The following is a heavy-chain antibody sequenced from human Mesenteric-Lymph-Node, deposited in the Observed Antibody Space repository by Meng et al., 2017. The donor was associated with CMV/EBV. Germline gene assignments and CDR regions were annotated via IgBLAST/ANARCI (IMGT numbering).Heavy chain of an antibody. D-gene: IGHD5-12*01. Sequence: SEPLSLTCTVSGGSISGYYWSWVRQPPGMGLEWIGYIYYSGGTNYNPSLKSRVTISVDTSRNQFSLKLSSVSAADTAVYHCARGRATGAHWYFDLWGRGTLVTVSS. V-gene: IGHV4-59*01. J-gene: IGHJ2*01. CDR2: IYYSGGT. CDR3: ARGRATGAHWYFDL. CDR1: GGSISGYY.